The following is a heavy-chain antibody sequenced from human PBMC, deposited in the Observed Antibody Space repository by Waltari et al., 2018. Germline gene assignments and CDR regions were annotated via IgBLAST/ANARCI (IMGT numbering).Heavy chain of an antibody. CDR2: INPNRGGT. D-gene: IGHD1-7*01. Sequence: QVQLVQSGAEVKKPGASVKVSCKASGYTFTGYYMHWGRQAPGQGLEWMGWINPNRGGTNYAQKFQGRVTMTRDTSISTAYMELSRLRSDDTAVYYCASKTGTLDWYFDLWGRGTLVTVSS. V-gene: IGHV1-2*02. CDR3: ASKTGTLDWYFDL. CDR1: GYTFTGYY. J-gene: IGHJ2*01.